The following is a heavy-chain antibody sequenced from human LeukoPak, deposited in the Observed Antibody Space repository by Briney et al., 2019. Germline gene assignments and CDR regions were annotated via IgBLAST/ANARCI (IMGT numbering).Heavy chain of an antibody. J-gene: IGHJ4*02. V-gene: IGHV4-61*10. Sequence: PSETLSLTCTVSGGSISSGSYYWSWIRQPAGKGLEWIGYIYYSGSTYYNPSLKSRVTISVDTSKNQFSLKLSSVTAADTAVYYCARGWLRSPFDYWGQGTLVTVSS. CDR1: GGSISSGSYY. CDR3: ARGWLRSPFDY. CDR2: IYYSGST. D-gene: IGHD5-12*01.